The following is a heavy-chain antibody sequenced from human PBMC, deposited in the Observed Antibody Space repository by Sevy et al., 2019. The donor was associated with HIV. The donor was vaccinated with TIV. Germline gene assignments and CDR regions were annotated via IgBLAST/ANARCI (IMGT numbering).Heavy chain of an antibody. D-gene: IGHD3-10*01. CDR2: IKQDGSEK. J-gene: IGHJ6*02. CDR3: ARDLRTMVYGAGGMDV. CDR1: GFTFSSYW. V-gene: IGHV3-7*01. Sequence: GGSLRLSCAASGFTFSSYWMSWVRQAPGKGLEWVANIKQDGSEKYYVDSVKGRFTISRDNAKNSLYLKMNSLRAEDTAVYYCARDLRTMVYGAGGMDVWGQGTTVTVSS.